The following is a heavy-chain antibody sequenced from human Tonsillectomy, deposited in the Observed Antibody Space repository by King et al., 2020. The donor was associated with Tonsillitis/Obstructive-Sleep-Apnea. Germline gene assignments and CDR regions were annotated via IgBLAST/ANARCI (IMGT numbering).Heavy chain of an antibody. Sequence: VQLVESGAEVKKPGASVKVSCKASGYTFTGYYMHWVRQAPEQGLEWMGRINPNSGGTNYAQKFQGRVTMTRDTSISTAYMELSRLRSDDTAVYYCARDSCSGSCYRTYYFDYWGQGTLVTVSS. CDR1: GYTFTGYY. J-gene: IGHJ4*02. CDR2: INPNSGGT. V-gene: IGHV1-2*06. D-gene: IGHD2-15*01. CDR3: ARDSCSGSCYRTYYFDY.